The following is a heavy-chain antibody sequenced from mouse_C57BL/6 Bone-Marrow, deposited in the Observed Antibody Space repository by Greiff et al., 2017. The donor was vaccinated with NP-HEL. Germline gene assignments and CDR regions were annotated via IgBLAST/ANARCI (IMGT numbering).Heavy chain of an antibody. D-gene: IGHD2-4*01. CDR3: AREGGLRRRTYAMDY. V-gene: IGHV5-16*01. CDR2: INYDGSST. CDR1: GFTFSDYS. J-gene: IGHJ4*01. Sequence: EVQGVESEGGLVQPGSSMKLSCTASGFTFSDYSMAWVRQVPEKGLEWVANINYDGSSTYYLDSLNSRFIISRDNARNILYLKMSSLKSEDKATYYCAREGGLRRRTYAMDYWGQGTSVTVSS.